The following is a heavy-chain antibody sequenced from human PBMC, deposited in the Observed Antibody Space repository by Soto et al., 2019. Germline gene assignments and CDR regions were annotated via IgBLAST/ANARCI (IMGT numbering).Heavy chain of an antibody. CDR1: GFTFSNYA. V-gene: IGHV3-23*01. D-gene: IGHD3-16*02. CDR3: AKAPEEVWGNYRQKCFDS. J-gene: IGHJ5*01. Sequence: VQLLESGGNLIQPGGSLRLSCAVSGFTFSNYAMSWVRQTPTKGLEWISSVTGGGTQTFYADSVKGRFTISRDNSKNTLYLQMNNLRGEDTALYYCAKAPEEVWGNYRQKCFDSWGQGNLVIVSS. CDR2: VTGGGTQT.